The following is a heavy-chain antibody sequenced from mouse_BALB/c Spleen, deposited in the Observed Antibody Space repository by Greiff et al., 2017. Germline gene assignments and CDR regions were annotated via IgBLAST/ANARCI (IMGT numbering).Heavy chain of an antibody. Sequence: DVQLVESGGGLVQPGGSRKLSCAASGFTFSSFGMHWVRQAPEKGLEWVAYISSGSSTIYYADTVKGRFTISRDNPKNTLFLQMTSLRSEDTAMYYCARSDYYGSRYFDYWGQGTTLTVSS. V-gene: IGHV5-17*02. D-gene: IGHD1-1*01. CDR1: GFTFSSFG. CDR3: ARSDYYGSRYFDY. J-gene: IGHJ2*01. CDR2: ISSGSSTI.